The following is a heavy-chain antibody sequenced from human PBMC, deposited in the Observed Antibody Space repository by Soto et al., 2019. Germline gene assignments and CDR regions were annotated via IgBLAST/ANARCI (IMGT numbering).Heavy chain of an antibody. D-gene: IGHD6-19*01. Sequence: SETLSLTCTVSGDSVSSGGYYWSWIRQPPGKGLEWIGYIYSSGSTNYNPSLKSRVTISRDTSKNQISLKVASVTAADTAGYYCARGFSSVSMDAWGQGTTVTVSS. CDR3: ARGFSSVSMDA. CDR1: GDSVSSGGYY. J-gene: IGHJ6*02. V-gene: IGHV4-61*08. CDR2: IYSSGST.